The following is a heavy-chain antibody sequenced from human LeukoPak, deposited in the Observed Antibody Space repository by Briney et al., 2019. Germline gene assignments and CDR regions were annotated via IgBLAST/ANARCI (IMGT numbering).Heavy chain of an antibody. CDR3: ARRITIFGVAPPGSWFDP. CDR2: IYYSGST. CDR1: GGSISGYY. Sequence: SETLSLTCTVSGGSISGYYWSWIRQTPGKGLEWIGYIYYSGSTDYNPSLKSRVTISVDTSKNQFSLKLSSVTAADTAVYYCARRITIFGVAPPGSWFDPWGQGTLVTVSS. D-gene: IGHD3-3*01. J-gene: IGHJ5*02. V-gene: IGHV4-59*08.